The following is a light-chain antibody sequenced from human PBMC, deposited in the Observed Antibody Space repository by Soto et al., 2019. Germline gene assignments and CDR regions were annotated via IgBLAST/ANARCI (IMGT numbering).Light chain of an antibody. J-gene: IGLJ1*01. CDR2: EVN. Sequence: QSALTQPASVSGSPGQSITISCTGTSSDVGGYKYVSWYQHHPGKAPKLMIYEVNNRPSGVSNRFSDSKSGNTASLTISGLQAEDEADYYCSSILGVFGNGTKLTVL. CDR3: SSILGV. CDR1: SSDVGGYKY. V-gene: IGLV2-14*01.